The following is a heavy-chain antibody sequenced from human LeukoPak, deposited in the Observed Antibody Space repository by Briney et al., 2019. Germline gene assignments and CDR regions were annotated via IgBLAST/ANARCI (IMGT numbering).Heavy chain of an antibody. J-gene: IGHJ4*02. D-gene: IGHD3-3*01. CDR3: ARDRPATIFGVVINFFDY. CDR2: IYYSGST. CDR1: GGSISSSSYY. Sequence: SETLSLTCTVSGGSISSSSYYWGWIRQPPGKGLEWIGSIYYSGSTYYNPSLKSRVTISVDTSKNQFSLKLSSVTAADTAVYYCARDRPATIFGVVINFFDYWGQGTLVTVSS. V-gene: IGHV4-39*07.